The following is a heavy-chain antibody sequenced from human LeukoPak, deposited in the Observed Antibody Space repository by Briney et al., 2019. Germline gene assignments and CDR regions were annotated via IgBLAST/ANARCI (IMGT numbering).Heavy chain of an antibody. CDR3: ARELPPVVTYYFDY. V-gene: IGHV3-33*01. J-gene: IGHJ4*02. CDR1: GFTLSSFG. D-gene: IGHD3-22*01. Sequence: GRSLRLSCAASGFTLSSFGMHWVRQAPGKGLEWVAVIWYDGSNKYYADSVKGRFTISRDNPKNTLYLQMNSLRAEDTAVYYCARELPPVVTYYFDYWGQGTLVTVSS. CDR2: IWYDGSNK.